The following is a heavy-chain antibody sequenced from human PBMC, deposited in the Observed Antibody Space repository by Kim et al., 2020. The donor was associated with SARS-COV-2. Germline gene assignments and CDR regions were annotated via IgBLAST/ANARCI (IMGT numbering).Heavy chain of an antibody. Sequence: YSLSLQGQATISVDKSINTAYLHWSSLKASDTAMYYCARQRGEYFDAFDVWGQGTMVTVSS. J-gene: IGHJ3*01. CDR3: ARQRGEYFDAFDV. V-gene: IGHV5-51*01. D-gene: IGHD3-9*01.